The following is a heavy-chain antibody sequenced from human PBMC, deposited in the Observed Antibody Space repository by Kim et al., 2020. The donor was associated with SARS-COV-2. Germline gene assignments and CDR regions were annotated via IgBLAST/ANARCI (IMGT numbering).Heavy chain of an antibody. Sequence: YGVSVKSRRTINPDTSKNQGYLQLNSVTAEDTAVYYCTRARGAAAGTSPPFDYWGQGALVTVSS. D-gene: IGHD6-13*01. V-gene: IGHV6-1*01. J-gene: IGHJ4*02. CDR3: TRARGAAAGTSPPFDY.